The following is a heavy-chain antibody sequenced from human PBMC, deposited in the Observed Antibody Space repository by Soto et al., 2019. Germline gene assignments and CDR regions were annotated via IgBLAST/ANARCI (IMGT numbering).Heavy chain of an antibody. Sequence: GESLKISCTGSGYSFTNYWISWVRQMPGKGLEWMGRIDPSDSYTNYSPSFQGHVTISADKSISTAYLQWSSLTASDTATYYCARQEQQLESDYWGQGTLVTVSS. D-gene: IGHD6-13*01. CDR3: ARQEQQLESDY. J-gene: IGHJ4*02. V-gene: IGHV5-10-1*01. CDR2: IDPSDSYT. CDR1: GYSFTNYW.